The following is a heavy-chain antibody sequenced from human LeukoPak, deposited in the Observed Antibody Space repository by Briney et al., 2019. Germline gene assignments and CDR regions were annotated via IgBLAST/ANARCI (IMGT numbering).Heavy chain of an antibody. CDR2: MNPNSGNT. CDR3: ARVRGTHRLRLIAY. CDR1: GYTFTSYD. J-gene: IGHJ4*02. V-gene: IGHV1-8*01. Sequence: ASVKVSCKASGYTFTSYDINWVRQATGQGLEWMGWMNPNSGNTGYAQKFQGRVTMTRNTSISTAYMELSSLRSEDTAVYYCARVRGTHRLRLIAYWGQGTLVTVSS. D-gene: IGHD3-16*01.